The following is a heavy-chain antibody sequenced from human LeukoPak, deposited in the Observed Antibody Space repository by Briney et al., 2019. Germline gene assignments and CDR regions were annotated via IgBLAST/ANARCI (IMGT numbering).Heavy chain of an antibody. CDR1: GLTFSDYA. CDR3: AKGTRGYSAYTFDY. J-gene: IGHJ4*02. CDR2: ISVSGGTT. D-gene: IGHD5-12*01. Sequence: GGSLRLSCAASGLTFSDYAMSWVRQAPGEGLEWVSVISVSGGTTYYADSVKGRFTISRDSSKNTLYLQMTSLRADDTAVYYCAKGTRGYSAYTFDYWGQGALVTVSS. V-gene: IGHV3-23*01.